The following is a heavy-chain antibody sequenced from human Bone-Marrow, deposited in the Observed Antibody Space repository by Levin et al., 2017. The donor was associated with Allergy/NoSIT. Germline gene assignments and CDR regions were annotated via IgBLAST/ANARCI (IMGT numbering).Heavy chain of an antibody. CDR2: ISPYNGDT. CDR3: GRGNIDY. Sequence: GASVKVSCKASGYSLTDYDINWVRQAPGQGLEWMGWISPYNGDTNYAQTFQGRVTMTADTSTSTVYLDLWSLTSDDTAVYYCGRGNIDYWGQGTLVIVSS. V-gene: IGHV1-18*01. D-gene: IGHD2/OR15-2a*01. J-gene: IGHJ4*02. CDR1: GYSLTDYD.